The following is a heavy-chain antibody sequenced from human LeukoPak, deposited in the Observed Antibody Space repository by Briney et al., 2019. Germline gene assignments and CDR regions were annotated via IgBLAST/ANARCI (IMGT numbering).Heavy chain of an antibody. J-gene: IGHJ4*02. Sequence: NPSQTLSLTWTVSGASISSGPYYWGCSRQPPGKWREWIANIYYGENTSYTPSLKSRVTISIDTSKNPFYLNLSSLTAADTAVYYCARRDDSSGYHKIFDYWGPGTLVTVSS. V-gene: IGHV4-39*01. CDR3: ARRDDSSGYHKIFDY. D-gene: IGHD3-22*01. CDR1: GASISSGPYY. CDR2: IYYGENT.